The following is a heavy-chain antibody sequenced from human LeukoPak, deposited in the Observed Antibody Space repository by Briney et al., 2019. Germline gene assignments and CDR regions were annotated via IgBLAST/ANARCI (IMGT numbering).Heavy chain of an antibody. D-gene: IGHD3-10*01. J-gene: IGHJ4*02. V-gene: IGHV4-38-2*02. CDR1: GYSISSGYY. Sequence: SETLSLTCTVSGYSISSGYYWGWIRQPPGKGLEWIGSIYHSGSTYYNPSLKSRVTISVDTSKNQFSLKLSSVTAADTAVYYCARQGYYYGSGSYYNSRKYYFDYWGQGTLVTVSS. CDR3: ARQGYYYGSGSYYNSRKYYFDY. CDR2: IYHSGST.